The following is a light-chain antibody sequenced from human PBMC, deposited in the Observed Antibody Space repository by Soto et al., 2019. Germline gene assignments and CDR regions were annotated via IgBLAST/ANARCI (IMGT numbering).Light chain of an antibody. CDR3: QSYDSSLSGSV. Sequence: QSVLTQPPSVSGAPGQRVTISCTGSSSNIGAGYDVHWYQQLPGTAPKLPIYGNSNRPSGVPDRFSGSKSGTSASLAITGLQAEDEADYDCQSYDSSLSGSVFGGGTKLTVL. CDR2: GNS. V-gene: IGLV1-40*01. CDR1: SSNIGAGYD. J-gene: IGLJ2*01.